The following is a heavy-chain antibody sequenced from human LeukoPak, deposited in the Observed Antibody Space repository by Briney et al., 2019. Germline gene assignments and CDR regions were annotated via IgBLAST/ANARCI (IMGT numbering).Heavy chain of an antibody. J-gene: IGHJ6*03. CDR2: IRYNGNNQ. D-gene: IGHD3-10*01. CDR1: GFTGRSRY. CDR3: AKDSAFYYIDV. Sequence: GGSLRLSCSPSGFTGRSRYMRWVRQAPGKGLEGVAFIRYNGNNQYYADSVKGRFTSSRDKSKNTLYLQMNSLKGYDTAVYYCAKDSAFYYIDVWGKGTTVIISS. V-gene: IGHV3-30*02.